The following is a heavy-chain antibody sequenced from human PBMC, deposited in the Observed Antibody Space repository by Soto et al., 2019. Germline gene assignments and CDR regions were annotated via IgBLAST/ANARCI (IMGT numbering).Heavy chain of an antibody. CDR1: GGTFSSYA. D-gene: IGHD1-1*01. V-gene: IGHV1-69*13. CDR2: IIPIFGTA. J-gene: IGHJ6*02. CDR3: ASDTPEIPATGIASHLRPNYYYYCMDV. Sequence: ASVKVSCKASGGTFSSYAISWVRQAPGQGLEWMGGIIPIFGTANYAQKFQGRGTITADESTSTAYMELSSLRSEDTAVYYCASDTPEIPATGIASHLRPNYYYYCMDVWGQGTTVTVSS.